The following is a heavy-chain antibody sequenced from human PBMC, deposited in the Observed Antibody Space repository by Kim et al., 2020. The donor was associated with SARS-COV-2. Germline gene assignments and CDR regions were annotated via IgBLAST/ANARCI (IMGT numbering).Heavy chain of an antibody. J-gene: IGHJ5*02. CDR2: ISYDGNNK. CDR3: ARDSYYGSGSYYNLGWFDP. V-gene: IGHV3-30*04. D-gene: IGHD3-10*01. Sequence: GGSLRLSCAASGFTFSSYAMHWVRQAPGKGLEWVAVISYDGNNKYYADSVKGRFTISRDNSKNTLYLQMNSLRAEDTAVYYCARDSYYGSGSYYNLGWFDPWGQGTLVTVSS. CDR1: GFTFSSYA.